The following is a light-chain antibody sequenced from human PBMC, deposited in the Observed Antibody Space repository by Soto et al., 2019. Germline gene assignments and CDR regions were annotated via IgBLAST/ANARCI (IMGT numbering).Light chain of an antibody. CDR3: QQYNNWPPVT. Sequence: EIVMTQSPATLSVSPGERATLSCRASQSVSSNLAWYQQKPGQAPRLLIYGASTSATGIPARFSGSGSGTEFTLTISSLQSEDVAVYYCQQYNNWPPVTFGQGTKVEIK. CDR1: QSVSSN. J-gene: IGKJ1*01. CDR2: GAS. V-gene: IGKV3-15*01.